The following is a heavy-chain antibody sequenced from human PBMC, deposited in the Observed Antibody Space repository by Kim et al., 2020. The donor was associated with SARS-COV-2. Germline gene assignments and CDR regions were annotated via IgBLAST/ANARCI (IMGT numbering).Heavy chain of an antibody. CDR2: IKSRTNSGTT. D-gene: IGHD5-12*01. CDR3: TTPGAWINLYYFDY. CDR1: GFTFFNAW. J-gene: IGHJ4*02. Sequence: GGSLRLSCAASGFTFFNAWMSWVRQAPGKGLEWVGRIKSRTNSGTTDYAAPVKGRFTISSDDSKKTLYLQINSLTTEDTADYSCTTPGAWINLYYFDYWGQGTLITVSS. V-gene: IGHV3-15*01.